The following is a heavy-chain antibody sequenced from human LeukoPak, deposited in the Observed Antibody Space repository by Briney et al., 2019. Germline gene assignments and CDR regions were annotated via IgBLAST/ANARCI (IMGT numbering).Heavy chain of an antibody. Sequence: SETLSLTCTVSGGPISSGGYYWSWIRQHPGKGLEWIGYIYYSGSTYYNPSLKSRVTISVDPSKNQFSLKLSSVTGADTAVYYCARGSIGGAAAGIDYWGQGTLVTVSS. CDR3: ARGSIGGAAAGIDY. CDR1: GGPISSGGYY. V-gene: IGHV4-31*03. CDR2: IYYSGST. D-gene: IGHD6-13*01. J-gene: IGHJ4*02.